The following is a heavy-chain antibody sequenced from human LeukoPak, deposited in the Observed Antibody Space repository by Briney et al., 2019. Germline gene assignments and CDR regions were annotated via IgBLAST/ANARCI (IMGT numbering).Heavy chain of an antibody. V-gene: IGHV4-4*07. Sequence: PSETLSLTCIVSGGSISGYYWSWIRQPAGKGLEGIGHMDTSGNTNYNSSLMSRVTMSVDTSKNQFSLRLTSVTAADTAVYYCARHWSHSVAQFGRSYWFDPWGQGTLVTVSS. CDR1: GGSISGYY. CDR3: ARHWSHSVAQFGRSYWFDP. J-gene: IGHJ5*02. CDR2: MDTSGNT. D-gene: IGHD2-15*01.